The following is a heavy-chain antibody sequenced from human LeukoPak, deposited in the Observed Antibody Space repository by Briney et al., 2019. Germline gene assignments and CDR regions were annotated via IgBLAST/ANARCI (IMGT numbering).Heavy chain of an antibody. J-gene: IGHJ4*02. Sequence: SETLSLTCTVSGGSINGYYWSWIRQPPGKGLEWIAWIYYSGSTNYNPSLRSRVTISVDTSKNQFSLKLTSVTAADTAVYYCARVDSSDAGNFDYWGRGTLVTVSS. V-gene: IGHV4-59*08. D-gene: IGHD2-15*01. CDR1: GGSINGYY. CDR3: ARVDSSDAGNFDY. CDR2: IYYSGST.